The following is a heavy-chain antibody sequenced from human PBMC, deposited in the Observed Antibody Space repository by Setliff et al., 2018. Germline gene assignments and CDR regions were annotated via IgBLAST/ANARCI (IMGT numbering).Heavy chain of an antibody. CDR2: INVGNGNT. Sequence: GASVKVSCKASGYTFTDYAIQWVRQAPGQRLEWVGCINVGNGNTKYSQKLQGRVTMTRVTSASTAYMELSGLRSEDTAVYYCARDFRRISIYGVDENEKGFDPWGQGTLVTVSS. CDR1: GYTFTDYA. D-gene: IGHD3-3*01. V-gene: IGHV1-3*01. CDR3: ARDFRRISIYGVDENEKGFDP. J-gene: IGHJ5*02.